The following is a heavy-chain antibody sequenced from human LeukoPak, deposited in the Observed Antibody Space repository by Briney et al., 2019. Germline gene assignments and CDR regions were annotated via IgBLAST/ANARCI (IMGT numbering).Heavy chain of an antibody. Sequence: GGSLILSCAASGFTVSSNYMSWVRQAPGKGLEWVSVIYSGGSTYYADSVKGRFTISRDNSKNTLYLQMNSLRAEDTAVYYCARDSGGAYYFDYWGQGTLVTVSS. V-gene: IGHV3-66*01. D-gene: IGHD3-10*01. CDR3: ARDSGGAYYFDY. CDR1: GFTVSSNY. J-gene: IGHJ4*02. CDR2: IYSGGST.